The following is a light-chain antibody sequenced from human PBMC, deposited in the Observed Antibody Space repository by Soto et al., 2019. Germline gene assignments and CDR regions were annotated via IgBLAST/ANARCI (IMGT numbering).Light chain of an antibody. V-gene: IGKV1-39*01. Sequence: DIQITQYRGSLSACVVDRVTITCRASQSISSYLNWYQQKPGKAPKLLIYAASSLQSGVPSRFSGSGSGTDFTLTISSLQPEDFATYYCQQSYSTPPTFGQGTRLEI. CDR2: AAS. CDR1: QSISSY. J-gene: IGKJ5*01. CDR3: QQSYSTPPT.